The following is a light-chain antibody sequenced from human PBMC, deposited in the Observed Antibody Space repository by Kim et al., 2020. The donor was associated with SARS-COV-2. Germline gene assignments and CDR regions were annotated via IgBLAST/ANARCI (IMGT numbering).Light chain of an antibody. CDR3: QQYGSSPAT. V-gene: IGKV3-20*01. CDR1: QTVTSNY. J-gene: IGKJ1*01. Sequence: LPPGETATLSCRASQTVTSNYLAWYQQKPGQAPRLLIYGASSRATVISDRFSGSGSGTDFTLTISRLEPEDFAVYYCQQYGSSPATFGQGTKV. CDR2: GAS.